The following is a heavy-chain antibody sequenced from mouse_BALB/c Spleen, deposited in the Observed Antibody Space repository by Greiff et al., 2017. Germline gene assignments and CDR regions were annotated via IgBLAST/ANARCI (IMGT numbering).Heavy chain of an antibody. CDR2: INPSTGYT. J-gene: IGHJ4*01. V-gene: IGHV1-7*01. CDR1: GYTFTSYW. CDR3: ARRGTRRYAMDY. Sequence: QVQLKESGAELAKPGASVKMSCKASGYTFTSYWMHWVKQRPGQGLEWIGYINPSTGYTEYNQKFKDKATLTADKSSSTAYMQLSSLTSEDSAVYYCARRGTRRYAMDYWGQGTSVTVSS.